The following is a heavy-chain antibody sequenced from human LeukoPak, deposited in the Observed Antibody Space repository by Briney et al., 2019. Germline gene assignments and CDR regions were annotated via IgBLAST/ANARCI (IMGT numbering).Heavy chain of an antibody. D-gene: IGHD6-19*01. CDR3: AKDTISSGWYYFDY. Sequence: PGGSLRLSCAASGFTFSSHAMSWVRQAPGKGLEWVSAISGSGGSTYYADSVKGRFTISRDNSKNTLYLQMNSLRAEDTAVYYCAKDTISSGWYYFDYWGQGTLVTVSS. J-gene: IGHJ4*02. V-gene: IGHV3-23*01. CDR1: GFTFSSHA. CDR2: ISGSGGST.